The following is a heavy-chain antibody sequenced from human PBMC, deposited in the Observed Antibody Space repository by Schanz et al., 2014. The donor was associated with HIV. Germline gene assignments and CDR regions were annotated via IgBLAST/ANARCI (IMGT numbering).Heavy chain of an antibody. V-gene: IGHV3-30*04. J-gene: IGHJ6*02. CDR1: GFIFRDYA. CDR3: ARDAASHSYGSTMDV. D-gene: IGHD5-18*01. Sequence: QVQLVESGGGVVQPGRSLRLSCAGSGFIFRDYALHWVRQAPGKGLEWVAGISYDGSNKYYTDSVKGRFTISRDSSKNTLYLQMNSLRAEDTAVYYCARDAASHSYGSTMDVWGQGTTVTVSS. CDR2: ISYDGSNK.